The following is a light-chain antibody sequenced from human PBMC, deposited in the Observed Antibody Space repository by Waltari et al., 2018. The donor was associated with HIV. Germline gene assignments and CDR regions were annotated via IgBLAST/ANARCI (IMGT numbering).Light chain of an antibody. CDR2: GAS. CDR1: QSVSNSY. V-gene: IGKV3-20*01. Sequence: EIVLTQSPGTLSLSPGERATLSCRASQSVSNSYLAWYQQKPGQAPRLLIYGASSRATGIPDRFSGSGSGTDFTLTISRLEPEYFAVYYCQQYSNSPTFGQGTKVEIK. CDR3: QQYSNSPT. J-gene: IGKJ1*01.